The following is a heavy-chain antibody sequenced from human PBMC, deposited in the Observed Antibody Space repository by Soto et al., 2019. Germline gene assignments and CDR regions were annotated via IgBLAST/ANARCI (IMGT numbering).Heavy chain of an antibody. Sequence: SETLSLTCTVIGGSIRSPNFSWSWIRQHPGKGPEWIGYIYYSGSTYYNPSLKSRVTISVDTSKNQFSLKLSSVTAADTAVYYCARDPMYYYDSSGSWGQGTLVTVSS. CDR1: GGSIRSPNFS. CDR3: ARDPMYYYDSSGS. CDR2: IYYSGST. D-gene: IGHD3-22*01. V-gene: IGHV4-31*03. J-gene: IGHJ5*02.